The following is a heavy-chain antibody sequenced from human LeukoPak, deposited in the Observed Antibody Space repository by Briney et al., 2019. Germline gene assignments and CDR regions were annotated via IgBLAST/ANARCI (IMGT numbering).Heavy chain of an antibody. D-gene: IGHD6-13*01. CDR3: VSRQQPPTMDV. V-gene: IGHV4-34*01. J-gene: IGHJ6*03. CDR1: GGSFSGYY. Sequence: PSETLSPTCAVYGGSFSGYYWSWIRQPPGKGLEWIGEINHSGSTNYNPSLKSRVTISVDTSKNQFSLKLSSVTAADTAVYYCVSRQQPPTMDVWGKGTTVAISS. CDR2: INHSGST.